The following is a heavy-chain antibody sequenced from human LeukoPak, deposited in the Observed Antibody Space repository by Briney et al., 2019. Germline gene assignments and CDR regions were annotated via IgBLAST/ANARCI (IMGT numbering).Heavy chain of an antibody. CDR1: GGSLSCGGYF. CDR2: IYYSGRT. Sequence: PSEPLPLIRTVSGGSLSCGGYFGRWIRQPPAEGLGGIGYIYYSGRTNYTPSLKSRVTISVDTSKNQISLKLSSVTAADTAVYYCAKFDSGYMGNYFYHWGQGTLVTVSS. V-gene: IGHV4-61*08. J-gene: IGHJ4*02. CDR3: AKFDSGYMGNYFYH. D-gene: IGHD5-12*01.